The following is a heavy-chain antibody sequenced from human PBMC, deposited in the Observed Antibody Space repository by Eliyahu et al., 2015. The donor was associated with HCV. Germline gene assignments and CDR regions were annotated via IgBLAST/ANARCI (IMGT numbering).Heavy chain of an antibody. V-gene: IGHV3-13*01. D-gene: IGHD6-13*01. Sequence: HWVRQDTGKGLEWVSSIAIVGDTYYSGSVKGRFTISRENAKNSLFLQMNSLRAEDTAVYYCARGPFSSSKPVGYYGMDVWGQGTTVTVS. J-gene: IGHJ6*02. CDR3: ARGPFSSSKPVGYYGMDV. CDR2: IAIVGDT.